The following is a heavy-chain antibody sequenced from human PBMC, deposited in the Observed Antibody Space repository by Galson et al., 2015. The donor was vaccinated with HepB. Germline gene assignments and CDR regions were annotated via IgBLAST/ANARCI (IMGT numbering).Heavy chain of an antibody. CDR3: AREVGITGTLYNWFDP. V-gene: IGHV6-1*01. Sequence: CAISGDSVSSNSAAWNWIRQSPSRGLEWLGRTYYRSKWYNDYAVSVKSRITINPDTSKNQFSLQLNSVTPEDTAVYYCAREVGITGTLYNWFDPWGQGTLVTVSS. CDR1: GDSVSSNSAA. CDR2: TYYRSKWYN. D-gene: IGHD1-7*01. J-gene: IGHJ5*02.